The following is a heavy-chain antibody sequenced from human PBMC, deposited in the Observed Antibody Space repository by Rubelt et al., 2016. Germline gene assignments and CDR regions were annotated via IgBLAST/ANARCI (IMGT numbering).Heavy chain of an antibody. J-gene: IGHJ4*02. CDR3: ARGLAAAGTYDY. CDR2: INHSGST. V-gene: IGHV4-34*01. D-gene: IGHD6-13*01. CDR1: GGSLSGYY. Sequence: QVQLQQWGAGLLKPSETLSLTCAVYGGSLSGYYWSWIRQPPGKGLEWIGEINHSGSTNYNPSLNSRVTISVDTSKNQFSLKLSSVTAADTAVYYCARGLAAAGTYDYWGQGTLVTVSS.